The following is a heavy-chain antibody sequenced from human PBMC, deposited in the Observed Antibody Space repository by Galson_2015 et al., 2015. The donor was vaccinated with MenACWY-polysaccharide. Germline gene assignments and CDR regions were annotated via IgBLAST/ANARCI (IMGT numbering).Heavy chain of an antibody. J-gene: IGHJ5*02. CDR1: GGSISSYR. CDR2: IYYTGTT. V-gene: IGHV4-59*01. Sequence: LSLTCTVSGGSISSYRWTWIRQPPGKGLEWIGYIYYTGTTKYNPSLTSRVTISVDTSKKYFSLKLSSVTAADMAVYYCAGLMAGSPFGWFDPWGQGTLVTVSS. CDR3: AGLMAGSPFGWFDP. D-gene: IGHD6-19*01.